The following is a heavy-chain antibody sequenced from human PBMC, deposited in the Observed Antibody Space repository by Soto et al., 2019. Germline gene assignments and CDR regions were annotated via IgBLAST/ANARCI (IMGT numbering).Heavy chain of an antibody. CDR2: IRSKAYGGTT. CDR1: GFTFGDYA. V-gene: IGHV3-49*03. D-gene: IGHD6-19*01. CDR3: TRDMLLDSSDWYLWFDP. Sequence: GGSLRLSCTASGFTFGDYAMSWFSQAPGKGLEWVGFIRSKAYGGTTEYAASVKGRFTISRDDSKSIAYLQMNSLKTEDTAVYYCTRDMLLDSSDWYLWFDPWGQGTLVTVSS. J-gene: IGHJ5*02.